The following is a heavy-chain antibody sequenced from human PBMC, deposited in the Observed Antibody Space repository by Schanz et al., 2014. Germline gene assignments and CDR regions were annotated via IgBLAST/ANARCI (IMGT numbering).Heavy chain of an antibody. D-gene: IGHD1-7*01. Sequence: QVQLQQWGAGLLKPSETLSLTCAFSGGSFSGYWWTWVRQSPGKGLEWIGEVNHGGYTNYNPSLKSRVTVSVDMSKKRFPRRLSSVTAADTAAYYCATWSGTRLFHNWGQGTLVTVSS. CDR2: VNHGGYT. J-gene: IGHJ4*02. CDR3: ATWSGTRLFHN. V-gene: IGHV4-34*01. CDR1: GGSFSGYW.